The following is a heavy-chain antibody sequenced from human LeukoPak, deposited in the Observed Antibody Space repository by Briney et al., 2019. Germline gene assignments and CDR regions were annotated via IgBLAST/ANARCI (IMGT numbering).Heavy chain of an antibody. J-gene: IGHJ4*02. V-gene: IGHV3-30-3*01. Sequence: GGSLRLSCAASGFTFSGYAMHWVRQAPGKGLEWVTVISYDGSNKYYADSVKGRFTISRDNSKNSLYLQMNSLRTDDTALYYCAKDRSSSGWLNFDYWGQGTLVTVSS. CDR2: ISYDGSNK. D-gene: IGHD6-19*01. CDR3: AKDRSSSGWLNFDY. CDR1: GFTFSGYA.